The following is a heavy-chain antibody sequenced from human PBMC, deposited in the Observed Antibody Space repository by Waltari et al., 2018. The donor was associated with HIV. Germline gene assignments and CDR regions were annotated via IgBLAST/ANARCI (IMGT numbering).Heavy chain of an antibody. V-gene: IGHV3-11*01. CDR1: GFTFSAYY. Sequence: QVQLVESGGVLVKPGGSLRLLCASSGFTFSAYYSSWIRQAPGKGLEWISYISNSGDIIYYADSVKGRFTISRDNAKNSLYLQMNSLRAEDTAVYYCARDRWYYFDTSDYFYDYWGQGTLVTVSS. CDR3: ARDRWYYFDTSDYFYDY. D-gene: IGHD3-22*01. CDR2: ISNSGDII. J-gene: IGHJ4*02.